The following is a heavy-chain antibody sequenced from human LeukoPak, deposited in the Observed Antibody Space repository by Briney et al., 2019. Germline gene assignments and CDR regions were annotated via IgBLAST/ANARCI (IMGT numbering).Heavy chain of an antibody. CDR2: ISSTSSYI. Sequence: GGSLRLSCAASGFTFSIYSVTWVRQAPGKGLEWVASISSTSSYIYYADSVKGRFTISRDNAKNSLYLQMNSLRAEDTAVYYCARVFAGTSIDYWGQGTLVTVSS. D-gene: IGHD2-2*01. CDR1: GFTFSIYS. J-gene: IGHJ4*02. V-gene: IGHV3-21*01. CDR3: ARVFAGTSIDY.